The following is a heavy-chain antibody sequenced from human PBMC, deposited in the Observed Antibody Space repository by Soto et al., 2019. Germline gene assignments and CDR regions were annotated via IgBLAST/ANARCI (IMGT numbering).Heavy chain of an antibody. D-gene: IGHD1-7*01. V-gene: IGHV4-61*01. CDR2: LYYSGNT. J-gene: IGHJ4*02. Sequence: QVQLQESGPGLVKPSATLSLTCTVSGGSVSSGSYYWGWIRQPPGKGLEWIGYLYYSGNTNYNPTLKGRVTISVDTAKNQFSLKLSSVNAADTAVYYCARVPTGTTWVTTEYWGQGTLVTVSS. CDR1: GGSVSSGSYY. CDR3: ARVPTGTTWVTTEY.